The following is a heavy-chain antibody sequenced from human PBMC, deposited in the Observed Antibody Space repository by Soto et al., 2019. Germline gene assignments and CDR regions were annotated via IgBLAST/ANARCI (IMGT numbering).Heavy chain of an antibody. CDR1: GGSISSSSYY. D-gene: IGHD7-27*01. CDR3: ASPQLGMAWYFDL. CDR2: IYYSGST. Sequence: SETLSLTCTVSGGSISSSSYYWGWIRQPPGKGLEWIGSIYYSGSTYYNPSLKSRVTISVDTSKNQFSLKLSSVTAADTAVYYCASPQLGMAWYFDLWGRGTLVTVSS. J-gene: IGHJ2*01. V-gene: IGHV4-39*01.